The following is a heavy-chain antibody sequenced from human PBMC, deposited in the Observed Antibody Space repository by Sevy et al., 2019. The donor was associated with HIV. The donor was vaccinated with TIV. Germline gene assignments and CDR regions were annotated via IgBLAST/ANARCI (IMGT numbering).Heavy chain of an antibody. Sequence: SETLSLTCAVYGGSFSGYYWSWIRQPPGKGLEWIGEINHSGSTNYNPSLKSRVTISVDTSKNQFSLKLSSVTAAATAVYYCARRGYYLSYYYYYGMDVWGQGTTVTVSS. D-gene: IGHD3-22*01. V-gene: IGHV4-34*01. CDR1: GGSFSGYY. J-gene: IGHJ6*02. CDR3: ARRGYYLSYYYYYGMDV. CDR2: INHSGST.